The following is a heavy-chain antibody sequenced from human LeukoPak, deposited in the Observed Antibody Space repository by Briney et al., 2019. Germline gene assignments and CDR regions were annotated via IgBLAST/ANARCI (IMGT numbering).Heavy chain of an antibody. V-gene: IGHV4-39*01. Sequence: SETLSLTCTVPGGSISSSSYYWGWIRQPPGKGMEWIGSIYYSGSTYYNPSLKSRVTISVDTSKNQFSMKLSSVTAADTAVYYCARRISGAGRPFDYLGQGTLVTVSS. J-gene: IGHJ4*02. CDR1: GGSISSSSYY. CDR2: IYYSGST. CDR3: ARRISGAGRPFDY. D-gene: IGHD6-19*01.